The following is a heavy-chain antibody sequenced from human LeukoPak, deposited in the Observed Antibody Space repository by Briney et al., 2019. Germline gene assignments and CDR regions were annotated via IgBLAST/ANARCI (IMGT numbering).Heavy chain of an antibody. D-gene: IGHD2-2*01. Sequence: GGSLRLSCAASGFTLSSYWMSWVRQAPGKGLEWVANIKQDGSAKDYVDSVKGRFTISRESAKNSLYLQMNSQRVDDTAIYYCARVYQSTSGRAIDYWGQGTLVTVSS. V-gene: IGHV3-7*01. J-gene: IGHJ4*02. CDR1: GFTLSSYW. CDR2: IKQDGSAK. CDR3: ARVYQSTSGRAIDY.